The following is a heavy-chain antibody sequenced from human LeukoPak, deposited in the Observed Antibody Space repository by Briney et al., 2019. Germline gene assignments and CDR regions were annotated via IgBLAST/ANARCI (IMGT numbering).Heavy chain of an antibody. D-gene: IGHD6-6*01. CDR2: IYYSGST. Sequence: SETLSLTCTVSGGSISSYYWSWIRQPPGKGLEWIGYIYYSGSTNYNPSLKSRVTISVDTSKNQFSLKLSSVTAADTAVYYCARLQYSSSYYYYYGMDVWGQGTTVTVSS. V-gene: IGHV4-59*08. J-gene: IGHJ6*02. CDR1: GGSISSYY. CDR3: ARLQYSSSYYYYYGMDV.